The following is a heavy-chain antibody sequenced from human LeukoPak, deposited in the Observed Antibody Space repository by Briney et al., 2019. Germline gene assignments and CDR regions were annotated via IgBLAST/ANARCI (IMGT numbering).Heavy chain of an antibody. CDR2: ISSSSYI. J-gene: IGHJ4*02. V-gene: IGHV3-21*01. CDR1: GFTFSSYS. Sequence: PGGSLRLSCAASGFTFSSYSMNWVRQAPGKGLEWVSSISSSSYIYYADSVKGRFTISRDNAKNSLYLQMNSLRAEDTAVYYCARDSFRALYCSGGSCYYGGYYFDYWGQGTLVTVSS. CDR3: ARDSFRALYCSGGSCYYGGYYFDY. D-gene: IGHD2-15*01.